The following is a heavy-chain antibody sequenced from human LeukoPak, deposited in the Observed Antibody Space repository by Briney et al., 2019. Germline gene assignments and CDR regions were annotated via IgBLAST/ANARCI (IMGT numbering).Heavy chain of an antibody. CDR1: CCTFASCD. Sequence: GSVYLSCVVSCCTFASCDGNEVRQGRGQGHERMGWMNPNSGNTGYAQKFQGRVTMTRNTSISTAYMELSSLRSEDTAVYYCARAPRVGATLDYWGQATLVT. V-gene: IGHV1-8*01. J-gene: IGHJ4*02. CDR2: MNPNSGNT. D-gene: IGHD1-26*01. CDR3: ARAPRVGATLDY.